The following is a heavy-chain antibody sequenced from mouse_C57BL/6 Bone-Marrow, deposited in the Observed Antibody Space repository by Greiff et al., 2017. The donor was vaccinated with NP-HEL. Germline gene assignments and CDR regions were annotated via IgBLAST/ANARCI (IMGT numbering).Heavy chain of an antibody. CDR2: IYPRSGNT. J-gene: IGHJ3*01. CDR3: ARWRGSRAWFAY. CDR1: GYTFTSYG. D-gene: IGHD1-1*01. V-gene: IGHV1-81*01. Sequence: VQLQQSGAELARPGASVKLSCKASGYTFTSYGISWVKQRTGQGLEWIGEIYPRSGNTYYNEKFKGKATLTADKSSSTAYMELRSLTSEDSAVYFCARWRGSRAWFAYWGQGTLVTVSA.